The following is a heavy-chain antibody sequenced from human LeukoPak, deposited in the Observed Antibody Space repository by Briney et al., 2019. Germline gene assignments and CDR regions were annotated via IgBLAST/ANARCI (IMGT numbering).Heavy chain of an antibody. CDR2: IYYSGST. D-gene: IGHD2-2*01. Sequence: PSETLSLTXTVSGGSISSYYWSWIRQPPGKGLEWIGYIYYSGSTNYNPSLKSRVTISVDTSKNQFSLKLSSVTAADTAVYYCARVPCSSTSCYVGWFDPWGQGTLVTVSS. CDR3: ARVPCSSTSCYVGWFDP. J-gene: IGHJ5*02. V-gene: IGHV4-59*01. CDR1: GGSISSYY.